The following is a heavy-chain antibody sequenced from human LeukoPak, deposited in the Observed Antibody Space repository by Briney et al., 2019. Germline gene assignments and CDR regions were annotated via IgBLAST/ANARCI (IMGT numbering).Heavy chain of an antibody. CDR2: IIPIFGTA. J-gene: IGHJ6*03. CDR1: GGTFSSYA. V-gene: IGHV1-69*13. D-gene: IGHD3-22*01. Sequence: SVKVSCKAFGGTFSSYAISWVRQAPGQGLEWMGGIIPIFGTANYAQKFQGRVTITADESTSTAYMELSSLRSEDTAVYYCARNPLNYYDSSGYQYYMDVWGKGTTVTISS. CDR3: ARNPLNYYDSSGYQYYMDV.